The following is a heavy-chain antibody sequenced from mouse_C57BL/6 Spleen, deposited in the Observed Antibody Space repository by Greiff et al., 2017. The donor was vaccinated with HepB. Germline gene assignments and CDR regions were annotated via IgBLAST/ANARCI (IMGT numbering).Heavy chain of an antibody. CDR1: GFTFSSDA. Sequence: EVKLVESGGGLVKPGGSLKLSCAASGFTFSSDAMSWVRQTPEKRLEWVATISDGGSYTYYPDNVKGRFTISRDNAKNNLYLQMSHLKSEDTAMYYCARDWDYGNYAYYFDYWGQGTTLTVSS. D-gene: IGHD2-1*01. CDR3: ARDWDYGNYAYYFDY. V-gene: IGHV5-4*01. J-gene: IGHJ2*01. CDR2: ISDGGSYT.